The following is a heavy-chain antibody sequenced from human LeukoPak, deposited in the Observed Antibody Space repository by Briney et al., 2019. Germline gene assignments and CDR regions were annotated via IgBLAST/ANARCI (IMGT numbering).Heavy chain of an antibody. CDR3: ASLEMPTTDDY. D-gene: IGHD5-24*01. Sequence: GGSLRLSCAASGFTFNSYAMHWVRQAPGKGLEWVAVISSDGSNNYYADSVKGRFTISRDNSKNSLYLQMNSLRVEDTAVYYCASLEMPTTDDYWGQGTLVTVSS. CDR2: ISSDGSNN. V-gene: IGHV3-30-3*01. J-gene: IGHJ4*02. CDR1: GFTFNSYA.